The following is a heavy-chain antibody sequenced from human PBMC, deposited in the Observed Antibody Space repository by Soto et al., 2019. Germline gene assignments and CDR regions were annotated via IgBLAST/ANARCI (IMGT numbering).Heavy chain of an antibody. CDR1: GYTLTELS. J-gene: IGHJ5*02. CDR3: ATELPAAGTKPLFLNCFDP. CDR2: FDPEDGET. Sequence: ASVKVSCKVSGYTLTELSMHWVRQAPGKGLEWMGGFDPEDGETIYAQKFQGRVTMTEDTSTDTAYMELSSLRSEDTAVYYCATELPAAGTKPLFLNCFDPWGQGTLVNVSS. V-gene: IGHV1-24*01. D-gene: IGHD6-13*01.